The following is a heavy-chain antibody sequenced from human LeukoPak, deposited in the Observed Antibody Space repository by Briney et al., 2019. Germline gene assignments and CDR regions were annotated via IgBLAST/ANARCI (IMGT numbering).Heavy chain of an antibody. J-gene: IGHJ4*02. D-gene: IGHD3-22*01. CDR2: ITSSGETT. CDR3: ARDRPNYYGANGHYYRRDGDY. V-gene: IGHV3-23*01. CDR1: GFTFSIYA. Sequence: QPGGSLRLSCAASGFTFSIYAMSWVRQAPGKGLEWVSSITSSGETTYHAASVKGQFTISRDNSKNTVYLQMNSRRAEDTAVYYCARDRPNYYGANGHYYRRDGDYWGQGTLVTVSS.